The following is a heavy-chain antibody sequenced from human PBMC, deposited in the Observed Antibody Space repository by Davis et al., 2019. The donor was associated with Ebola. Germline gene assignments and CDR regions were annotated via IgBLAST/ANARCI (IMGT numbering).Heavy chain of an antibody. J-gene: IGHJ5*02. V-gene: IGHV1-2*02. CDR3: ARNYYGSGSYYNSMLTRYNWFDP. CDR1: GYTFTGYY. Sequence: ASVKVSCKASGYTFTGYYMHWVRQAPGQGLEWMGWINPNSGGTNYAQKFQGRVTMTRDTSISTAYMELSRLRSDDTAVYYCARNYYGSGSYYNSMLTRYNWFDPWGQGTLVTVSS. CDR2: INPNSGGT. D-gene: IGHD3-10*01.